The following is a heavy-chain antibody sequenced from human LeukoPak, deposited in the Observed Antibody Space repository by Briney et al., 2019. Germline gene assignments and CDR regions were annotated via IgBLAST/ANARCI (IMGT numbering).Heavy chain of an antibody. CDR1: EFTFSSYN. CDR2: ISSSGKYI. D-gene: IGHD3-16*01. J-gene: IGHJ3*02. CDR3: ARVGGWNAFDI. V-gene: IGHV3-21*01. Sequence: GGSLRLSCAASEFTFSSYNMNWVRQAPGKGLEWVSSISSSGKYIYYADSVKGRFTISRDNAKNSLYLQMNSLRAEDTAVYYCARVGGWNAFDIWGQGTMVTVSS.